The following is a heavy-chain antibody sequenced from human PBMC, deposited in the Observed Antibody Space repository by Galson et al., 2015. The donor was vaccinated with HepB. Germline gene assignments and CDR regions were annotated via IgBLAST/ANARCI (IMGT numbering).Heavy chain of an antibody. J-gene: IGHJ4*02. D-gene: IGHD5-18*01. CDR3: ARGLIQLWLLDY. Sequence: SVKVSCKASGYTFTSYAMHWVRQAPGQRLEWMGWINAGNGNTKYSQKFQGRVTITRDTSASTAYMELSSLRSEDTAVYYCARGLIQLWLLDYWGQGTLVTVSS. CDR2: INAGNGNT. V-gene: IGHV1-3*01. CDR1: GYTFTSYA.